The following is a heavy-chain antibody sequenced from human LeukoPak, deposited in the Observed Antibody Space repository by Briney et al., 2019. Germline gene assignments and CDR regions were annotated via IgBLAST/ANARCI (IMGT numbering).Heavy chain of an antibody. V-gene: IGHV4-34*01. CDR3: ARGYYYDSSGYFASLPEFDY. Sequence: PSETLSLTCAVSGGSISSGGYSWSWIRQPPGKGLEWIGEINHSGSTNYNPSLKSRVTISVDTSKNQFSLKLSSVTAADTAVYYCARGYYYDSSGYFASLPEFDYWGQGTLVTVSS. J-gene: IGHJ4*02. CDR1: GGSISSGGYS. CDR2: INHSGST. D-gene: IGHD3-22*01.